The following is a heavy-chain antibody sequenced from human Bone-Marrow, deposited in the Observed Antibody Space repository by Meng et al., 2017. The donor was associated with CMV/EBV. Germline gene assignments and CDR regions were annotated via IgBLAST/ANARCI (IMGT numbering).Heavy chain of an antibody. CDR3: ARGLRAAAKHYYYGMDV. J-gene: IGHJ6*02. D-gene: IGHD6-13*01. CDR2: INWNGGST. Sequence: GESLKISCAASGFTFDDYGMSWVRQAPGKGLEWVSGINWNGGSTSYAGSVKGRFTISRDNAKNSLYLQMNSLRAEDTALYYCARGLRAAAKHYYYGMDVYGQGTTVTVSS. V-gene: IGHV3-20*04. CDR1: GFTFDDYG.